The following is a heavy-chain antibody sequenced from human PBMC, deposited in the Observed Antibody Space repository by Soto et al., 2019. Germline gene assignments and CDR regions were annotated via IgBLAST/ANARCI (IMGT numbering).Heavy chain of an antibody. D-gene: IGHD6-13*01. CDR1: GFTFSTYA. V-gene: IGHV3-30-3*01. Sequence: GGSLRLSCAASGFTFSTYAMYWVRQAPGKGLEWVAGLSYDGTSKFFADSVKGRFTISRDNSKNTLYLQMNSLRAEDTAVYYCARDRVRYSSSWPFDYWGQGTLVTVSS. CDR3: ARDRVRYSSSWPFDY. J-gene: IGHJ4*02. CDR2: LSYDGTSK.